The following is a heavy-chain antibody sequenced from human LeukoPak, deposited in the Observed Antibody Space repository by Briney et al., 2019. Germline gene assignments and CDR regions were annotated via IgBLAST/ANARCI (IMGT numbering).Heavy chain of an antibody. D-gene: IGHD3-22*01. CDR3: ARAAGGHYYDSSGYLNY. CDR2: IYSGGTT. J-gene: IGHJ4*02. CDR1: GFTVSSNY. V-gene: IGHV3-53*01. Sequence: GGSLRLSCAASGFTVSSNYMSRVRQAPGKGLEWVSVIYSGGTTYYADSVKGRFTISRDNSKNTLYLQMNSLRAEDTAVYYCARAAGGHYYDSSGYLNYWGQGTLVTVSS.